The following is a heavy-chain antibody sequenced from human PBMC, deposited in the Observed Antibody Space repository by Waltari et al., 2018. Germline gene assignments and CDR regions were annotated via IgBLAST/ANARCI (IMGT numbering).Heavy chain of an antibody. J-gene: IGHJ4*02. V-gene: IGHV3-48*01. Sequence: EVQLVESGGGLVQPGGSLRLSCSASGFTFSRDRLNWVRQAPGKGLEWVSYISSSSSTIYYADSVKGRFTISRDNAKNSLYLQMNSLRAEDTAVYYCARATTNDYWGQGALVTVSS. CDR2: ISSSSSTI. CDR1: GFTFSRDR. D-gene: IGHD4-17*01. CDR3: ARATTNDY.